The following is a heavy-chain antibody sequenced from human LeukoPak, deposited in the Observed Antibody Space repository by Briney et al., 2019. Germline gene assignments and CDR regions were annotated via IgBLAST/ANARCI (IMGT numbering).Heavy chain of an antibody. CDR1: GFTLSSYA. J-gene: IGHJ3*02. V-gene: IGHV3-23*01. D-gene: IGHD5-18*01. CDR2: IVGSGTST. Sequence: GGSLRLSCAASGFTLSSYAMSWVRQAPGKGLEWVSGIVGSGTSTYYADSAKGRFTISRDNSKNTLYLQMNSLRAEDTAIYFCAKDAGGYNYGDAFDMWGQGTMVTVSS. CDR3: AKDAGGYNYGDAFDM.